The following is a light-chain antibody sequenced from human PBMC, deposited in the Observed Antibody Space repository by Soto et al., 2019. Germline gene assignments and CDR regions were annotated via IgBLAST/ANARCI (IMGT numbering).Light chain of an antibody. CDR3: QQYYSTPRA. J-gene: IGKJ1*01. Sequence: DIVMTQSPYSLAVSLGERATINCKSSQSVLYSSNNKNYLAWYQQKPGQPPKLLIYWASTRESGVPDRFSGSGSETDFTLTINSLQAEDVAVYYCQQYYSTPRAFGQGTKVAI. CDR1: QSVLYSSNNKNY. V-gene: IGKV4-1*01. CDR2: WAS.